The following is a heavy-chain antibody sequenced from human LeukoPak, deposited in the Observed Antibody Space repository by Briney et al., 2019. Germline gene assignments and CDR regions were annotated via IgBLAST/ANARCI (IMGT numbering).Heavy chain of an antibody. J-gene: IGHJ4*02. CDR3: ARESIIFDY. CDR1: GFTFSSYS. D-gene: IGHD3-16*01. V-gene: IGHV3-48*04. CDR2: ISSSSTI. Sequence: GGSLRLSCAASGFTFSSYSMNWVRQAPGKGLEWVSYISSSSTIYYADSVKGRFTISRDNAKNSLYLQMNSLRAEDTAVYYCARESIIFDYWGQGTLVTVSS.